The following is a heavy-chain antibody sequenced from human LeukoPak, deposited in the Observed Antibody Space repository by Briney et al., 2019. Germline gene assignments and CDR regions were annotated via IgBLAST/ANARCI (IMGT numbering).Heavy chain of an antibody. D-gene: IGHD2-15*01. V-gene: IGHV3-23*01. CDR2: ISGSGGST. CDR1: GFTFSSYA. Sequence: PGGSLRLSCAASGFTFSSYAMSWVRQAPGKGLEWVSAISGSGGSTYYADSVKGRFTISRDNSKNTLYLQMNSLRAEDTAVYYCAKDPGYCSGGSCENAGPFDYWGQGTLVTVSS. J-gene: IGHJ4*02. CDR3: AKDPGYCSGGSCENAGPFDY.